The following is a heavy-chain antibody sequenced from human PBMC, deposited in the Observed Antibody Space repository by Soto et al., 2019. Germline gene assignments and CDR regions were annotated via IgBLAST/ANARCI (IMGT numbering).Heavy chain of an antibody. CDR3: AREGVTRNYYYYGMDV. J-gene: IGHJ6*02. CDR1: GGSFSGYY. V-gene: IGHV4-34*01. Sequence: SETLSLTCAVYGGSFSGYYWNLIRQPPGKGLEWIGEINHSGSTNYNPSLKSRVTISVDTSKNQFSLKLSSVTAADTAVYYCAREGVTRNYYYYGMDVWGQGTTVTVSS. D-gene: IGHD2-21*02. CDR2: INHSGST.